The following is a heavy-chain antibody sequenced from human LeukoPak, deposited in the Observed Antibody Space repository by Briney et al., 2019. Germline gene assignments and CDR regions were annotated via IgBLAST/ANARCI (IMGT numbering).Heavy chain of an antibody. CDR1: GFTFSSYA. D-gene: IGHD6-19*01. J-gene: IGHJ4*02. V-gene: IGHV3-64D*09. CDR2: ISSNGGST. Sequence: HPGGSLGLSCSASGFTFSSYAMHWVRQAPGKGLEYVSAISSNGGSTYYADSVKGRFTISRDNSKNTLYLQMSSLRAEDTAVYYCVKGPISGTYSSGWYDYFDYWGQGTLVTVSS. CDR3: VKGPISGTYSSGWYDYFDY.